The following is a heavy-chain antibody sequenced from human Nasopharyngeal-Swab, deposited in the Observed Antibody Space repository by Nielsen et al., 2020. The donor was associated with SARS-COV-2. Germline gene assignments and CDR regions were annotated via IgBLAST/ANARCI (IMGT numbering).Heavy chain of an antibody. V-gene: IGHV4-34*01. Sequence: GSLRLSCAVYGGSFSGYYWSWIRQPPGKGLEWIGEINHSGSTNYNPSLKSRVTISVDTSKNQFSLKLSSVTAADTAVFYCARRKEGVVPAALGMVFYYYYYMDVWGKGTTVTVSS. CDR3: ARRKEGVVPAALGMVFYYYYYMDV. J-gene: IGHJ6*03. D-gene: IGHD2-2*01. CDR2: INHSGST. CDR1: GGSFSGYY.